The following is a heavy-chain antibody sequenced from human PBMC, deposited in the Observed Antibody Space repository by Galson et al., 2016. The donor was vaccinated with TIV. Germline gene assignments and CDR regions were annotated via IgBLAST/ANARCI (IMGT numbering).Heavy chain of an antibody. Sequence: SLRLSCAASGFTFSTYVMHWVRQAPGKGLEWVAFVRYDGSHKNDADSVKGRFTISRDNSKSTLYLQMNSLRAEDTAVYYCAKGMAIFGVIPPWGGIDVGDQGTTVTVSS. D-gene: IGHD3-3*01. CDR3: AKGMAIFGVIPPWGGIDV. J-gene: IGHJ6*02. CDR1: GFTFSTYV. CDR2: VRYDGSHK. V-gene: IGHV3-30*02.